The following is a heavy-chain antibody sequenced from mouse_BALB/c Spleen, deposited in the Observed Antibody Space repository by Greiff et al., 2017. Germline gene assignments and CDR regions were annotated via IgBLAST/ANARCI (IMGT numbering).Heavy chain of an antibody. D-gene: IGHD1-1*01. CDR3: ARPHYYGSSTGYAMDY. CDR1: GFTFSSFG. V-gene: IGHV5-17*02. Sequence: EVKLVESGGGLVQPGGSRKLSCAASGFTFSSFGMHWVRQAPEKGLEWVAYISSGSSTIYYADTVKGRFTISRDNPKNTLFLQMTSLRSEDTAMYYCARPHYYGSSTGYAMDYWGQGTSVTVSS. CDR2: ISSGSSTI. J-gene: IGHJ4*01.